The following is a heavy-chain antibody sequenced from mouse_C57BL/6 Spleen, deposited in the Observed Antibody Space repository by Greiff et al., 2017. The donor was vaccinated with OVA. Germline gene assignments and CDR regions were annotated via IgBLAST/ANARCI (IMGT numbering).Heavy chain of an antibody. J-gene: IGHJ1*03. D-gene: IGHD1-2*01. CDR3: VLRLDV. Sequence: QVQLQQSGAELMKPGASVKLSCKASGYTFTSYWMHWVKQRPGQGLEWIGEIDPSDSYTNYNQKFKGKSTLTVDKSSSTAYMQLSSLTSEDSAVYYCVLRLDVWGTGTTVTVSS. CDR2: IDPSDSYT. CDR1: GYTFTSYW. V-gene: IGHV1-69*01.